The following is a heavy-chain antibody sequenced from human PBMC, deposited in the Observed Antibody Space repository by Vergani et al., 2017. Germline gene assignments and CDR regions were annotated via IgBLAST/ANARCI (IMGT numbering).Heavy chain of an antibody. Sequence: EVQLVESGGGLVQPGRSLRLSCTASGFTFGDYAMSWFRQAPGKGLEWVGFIRSKAYGGTTEYAASVKGRFTISRDDSKSIAYLQMNSLKTEDTAVYYCARGHDYGDYTHDYWGQGTLVTVSS. CDR1: GFTFGDYA. V-gene: IGHV3-49*03. D-gene: IGHD4-17*01. CDR2: IRSKAYGGTT. CDR3: ARGHDYGDYTHDY. J-gene: IGHJ4*02.